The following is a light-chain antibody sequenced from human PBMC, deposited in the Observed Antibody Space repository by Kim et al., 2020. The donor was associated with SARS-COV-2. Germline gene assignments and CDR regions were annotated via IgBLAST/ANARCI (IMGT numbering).Light chain of an antibody. CDR1: QRLDSN. V-gene: IGKV3-15*01. CDR3: QHYDNWPPMYT. CDR2: GAS. J-gene: IGKJ2*01. Sequence: SPGASATLSCRARQRLDSNFAWYQHQPGQAPRLLIYGASTRATGVPARFSGSGSGTEFTLTISSLQSEDFAVFYCQHYDNWPPMYTFGQGTKLEI.